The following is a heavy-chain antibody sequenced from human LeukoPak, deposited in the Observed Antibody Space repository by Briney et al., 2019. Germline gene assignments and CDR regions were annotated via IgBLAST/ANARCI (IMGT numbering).Heavy chain of an antibody. J-gene: IGHJ5*02. CDR2: IYYSGST. CDR1: GGSISSGGYY. CDR3: ARDPGYCSSTSCLNWFDP. V-gene: IGHV4-31*03. D-gene: IGHD2-2*03. Sequence: PSQTLSLTCTVSGGSISSGGYYWSWIRQHPGKGLEWIVYIYYSGSTYYNPSLKSRVTISVDTSKNQFSLKLSSVTAADTAVYYCARDPGYCSSTSCLNWFDPWGQGTLVTVSS.